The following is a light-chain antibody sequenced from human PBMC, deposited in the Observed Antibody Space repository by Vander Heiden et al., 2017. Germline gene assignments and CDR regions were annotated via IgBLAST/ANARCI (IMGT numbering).Light chain of an antibody. V-gene: IGLV3-19*01. CDR3: NSRDRGGAYVV. CDR1: SLGTYY. CDR2: GKD. J-gene: IGLJ2*01. Sequence: SSELTQDPSVSVALGQTVRITCQGDSLGTYYASWYQLKPGQAPVLVFSGKDNRPSGIPDRFSGSSSEKIASLTITGAQAEDEAEYVCNSRDRGGAYVVFGGGTKLTVL.